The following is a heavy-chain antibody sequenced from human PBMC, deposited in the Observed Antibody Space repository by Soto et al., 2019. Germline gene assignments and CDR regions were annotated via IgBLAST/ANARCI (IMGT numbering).Heavy chain of an antibody. D-gene: IGHD6-25*01. CDR1: GYTFTNYY. CDR3: ARGDGRGSSGFYYYYGMDV. J-gene: IGHJ6*02. Sequence: QVQLVQSGAEVKKPGASVKVSCKASGYTFTNYYIHWVRQAPRQGLEWMGIINPSGGSTSYAQKPQGRVTMTSDTSTSTVYMELSSLRSEDTAVYYCARGDGRGSSGFYYYYGMDVWGHGTTVTVSS. V-gene: IGHV1-46*01. CDR2: INPSGGST.